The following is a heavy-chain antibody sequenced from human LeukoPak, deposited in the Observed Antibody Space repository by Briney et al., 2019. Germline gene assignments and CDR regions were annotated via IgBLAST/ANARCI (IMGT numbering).Heavy chain of an antibody. J-gene: IGHJ5*02. D-gene: IGHD3-22*01. CDR1: GFSLTIGYF. Sequence: SETLSLTCNVSGFSLTIGYFWGWIRQPPGKGLEWIGSIFHSGSTYFNPSLKSRVTMSVDTSKNQFSLKLSSVTAADTAVYYCARGGDSSGYEGRFDPWGQGTLVTVSS. CDR3: ARGGDSSGYEGRFDP. CDR2: IFHSGST. V-gene: IGHV4-38-2*02.